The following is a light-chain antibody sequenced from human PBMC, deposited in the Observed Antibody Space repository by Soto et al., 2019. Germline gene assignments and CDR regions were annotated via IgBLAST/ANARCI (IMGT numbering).Light chain of an antibody. CDR1: QGINRW. Sequence: DFQMTQSPSTLSASVGDRVTITCRASQGINRWLAWSQQKPGKAPKLLIYKASSLESGVPSRFSGSVSGTEFTLTNIILQPDDFATYYCQQYNSYLYTFGHGTKLEIK. J-gene: IGKJ2*01. V-gene: IGKV1-5*03. CDR3: QQYNSYLYT. CDR2: KAS.